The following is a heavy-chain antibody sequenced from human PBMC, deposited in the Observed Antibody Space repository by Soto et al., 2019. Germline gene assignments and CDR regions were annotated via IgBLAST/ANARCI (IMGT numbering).Heavy chain of an antibody. V-gene: IGHV3-23*04. CDR2: ISGSGGST. CDR1: GFTFSSYE. J-gene: IGHJ4*02. CDR3: AKDDSSGYYQMFDY. Sequence: EVQLVESGGGLAQPGGSVRLSCAASGFTFSSYEMNWVRQAPGKGLEWVSAISGSGGSTYYADSVKGRFTISRDNSKNTLYLQMNSLRAEDTAVYYCAKDDSSGYYQMFDYWGQGTLVTVSS. D-gene: IGHD3-22*01.